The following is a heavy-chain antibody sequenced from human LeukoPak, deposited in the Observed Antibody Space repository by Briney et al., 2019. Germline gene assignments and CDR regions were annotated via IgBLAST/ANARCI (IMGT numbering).Heavy chain of an antibody. V-gene: IGHV3-73*01. J-gene: IGHJ4*02. Sequence: PGGSLRLSCAASGFTFSGSAMHWVRQASGKGLGWVGRIRSKANSYATAYAASVKGRFTISRDDSKNTAYLQMNSLKTEDTAVYYCTRHFFDSSGWYLGYWGQGTLVTVSS. D-gene: IGHD6-19*01. CDR2: IRSKANSYAT. CDR3: TRHFFDSSGWYLGY. CDR1: GFTFSGSA.